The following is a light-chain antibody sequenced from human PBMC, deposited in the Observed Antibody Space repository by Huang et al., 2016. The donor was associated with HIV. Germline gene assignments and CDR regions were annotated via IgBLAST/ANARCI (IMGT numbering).Light chain of an antibody. J-gene: IGKJ3*01. CDR3: QQYNNWPKGFT. CDR2: GAS. Sequence: EIVMTQSPATLSVSPGERATLSCRASQSVSSNIAWYQQNPGQAPRLLIYGASNRATGIPARFSGSGSGTECTLTISSLQSEDFAVYYCQQYNNWPKGFTFGPGTKVDIK. CDR1: QSVSSN. V-gene: IGKV3-15*01.